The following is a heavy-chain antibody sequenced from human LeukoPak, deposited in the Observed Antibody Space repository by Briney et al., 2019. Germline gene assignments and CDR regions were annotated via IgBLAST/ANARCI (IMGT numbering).Heavy chain of an antibody. V-gene: IGHV3-11*04. D-gene: IGHD2-2*01. J-gene: IGHJ5*02. CDR2: ISSSGSAI. CDR3: ARDQSLSSTGLAANSYNWFDP. Sequence: GGSLRLSCAASGFTFSDYYMSWIRQAPGKGLEWVSYISSSGSAIYYADSVKGRFTISRDNAKNSLYLQMNSLRAEDTAVYYCARDQSLSSTGLAANSYNWFDPWGQGTLVTVSS. CDR1: GFTFSDYY.